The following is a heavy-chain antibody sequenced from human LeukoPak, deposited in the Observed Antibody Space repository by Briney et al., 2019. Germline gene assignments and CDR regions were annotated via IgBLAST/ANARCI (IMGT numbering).Heavy chain of an antibody. D-gene: IGHD3-10*01. J-gene: IGHJ4*02. V-gene: IGHV3-9*01. Sequence: PGRFLRLSCPASGFTFDDYATQCVRQAPGEGLGWVSGISWNRGSIGYADSVKGRFTVSRDNANTSLYLQMNSMRPEDSAVYYCATVSASDGPGSAYRSLDYWGLGTLVTVSS. CDR3: ATVSASDGPGSAYRSLDY. CDR1: GFTFDDYA. CDR2: ISWNRGSI.